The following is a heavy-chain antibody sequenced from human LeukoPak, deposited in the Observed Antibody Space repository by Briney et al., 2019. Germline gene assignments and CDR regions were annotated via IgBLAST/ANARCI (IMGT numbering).Heavy chain of an antibody. Sequence: SETLSLTCTVSGDSISSSTYYWGWLRQPPGKGLEWIGSIYYNGRTYYSPSLKSRVTISIDTSNQFSLRLDSMTAADTAVYYCVRDPKSAVAADWFDPWGQGTLVTVSS. D-gene: IGHD6-19*01. CDR2: IYYNGRT. V-gene: IGHV4-39*07. CDR1: GDSISSSTYY. CDR3: VRDPKSAVAADWFDP. J-gene: IGHJ5*02.